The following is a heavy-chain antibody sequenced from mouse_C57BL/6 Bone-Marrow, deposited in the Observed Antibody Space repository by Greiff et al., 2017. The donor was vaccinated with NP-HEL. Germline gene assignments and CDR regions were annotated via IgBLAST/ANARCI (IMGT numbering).Heavy chain of an antibody. V-gene: IGHV1-67*01. CDR1: CYTFTDYA. CDR3: ARTPSYYSRAMDY. Sequence: VQLQQSGPELVRPGVSVKISCKGSCYTFTDYAMHWVKQSHAQSLEWIGVISTYYGDASYNQKFKDKATMTVDKSSSTAYMELARLTSEDSAVYYGARTPSYYSRAMDYWGQGTSVTVSS. D-gene: IGHD2-5*01. CDR2: ISTYYGDA. J-gene: IGHJ4*01.